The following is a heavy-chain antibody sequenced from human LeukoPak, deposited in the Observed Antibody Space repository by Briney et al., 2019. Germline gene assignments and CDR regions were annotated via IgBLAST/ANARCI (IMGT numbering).Heavy chain of an antibody. D-gene: IGHD6-19*01. CDR1: GVTFSSYS. Sequence: GGSLRLSCASSGVTFSSYSLNWVRQAPGKGLEWVSSISSSNTYIYHADSVKGRFTISRDNAKNSLYLQMNSLRAEDTAVYYCARDSSGWYGRFDYWGQGTLVTVSS. J-gene: IGHJ4*02. CDR3: ARDSSGWYGRFDY. V-gene: IGHV3-21*01. CDR2: ISSSNTYI.